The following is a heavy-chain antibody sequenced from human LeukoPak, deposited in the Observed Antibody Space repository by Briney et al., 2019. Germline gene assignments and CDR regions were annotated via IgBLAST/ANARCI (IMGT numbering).Heavy chain of an antibody. CDR2: IYYSGST. Sequence: SETLSLTCTVSGGSISSYYWSWIRQPPGKGLEWSGYIYYSGSTNYNPSLKSRVTISVDTSKNQFSLKLSSVTAADTAVYYCARDGSHYFDSSGYYPFQYWGQGTLVTVSS. CDR3: ARDGSHYFDSSGYYPFQY. J-gene: IGHJ4*02. CDR1: GGSISSYY. D-gene: IGHD3-22*01. V-gene: IGHV4-59*01.